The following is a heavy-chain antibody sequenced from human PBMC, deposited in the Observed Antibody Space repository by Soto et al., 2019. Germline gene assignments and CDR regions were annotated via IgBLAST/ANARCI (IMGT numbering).Heavy chain of an antibody. CDR2: INPSGGGT. CDR1: GYTFTTYY. Sequence: ASGKVSCKASGYTFTTYYLHWVRQAPGQGLEWMGIINPSGGGTTFAQKFQDRLTMTRDTSTSTVFMELSSLRSDDTAVYYCTRMGLRLYYYTSGLERHRGDALDLWGQGTMVTVSS. CDR3: TRMGLRLYYYTSGLERHRGDALDL. V-gene: IGHV1-46*03. J-gene: IGHJ3*01. D-gene: IGHD3-3*01.